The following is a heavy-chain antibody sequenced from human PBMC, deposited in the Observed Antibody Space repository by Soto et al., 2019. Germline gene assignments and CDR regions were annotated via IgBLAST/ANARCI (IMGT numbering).Heavy chain of an antibody. CDR2: INAYNGNT. CDR3: ARDAPPFGY. V-gene: IGHV1-18*01. J-gene: IGHJ4*02. Sequence: VQLVQSGAEVKKPGASVKVSCKASGYTFTSYGISWVRQGPGQGLEWMGWINAYNGNTNYAQKLQGRVTMTTDTPTSQAYRELRSLRPGVTPVYYCARDAPPFGYGGQGALVTVSS. CDR1: GYTFTSYG. D-gene: IGHD3-10*01.